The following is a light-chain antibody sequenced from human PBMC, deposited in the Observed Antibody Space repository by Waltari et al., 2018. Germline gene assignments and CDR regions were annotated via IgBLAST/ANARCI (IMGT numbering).Light chain of an antibody. CDR2: ATS. J-gene: IGKJ1*01. Sequence: AVQMTQSPSSLSASVGDRVTITCRTSQDIRNDLGWYQYKSGRAPKLLIVATSTLQSGVPSRFSGSGSGTGFALTISSLQPEDSATYYCLQQSNYPWTFGQGTNVEI. CDR3: LQQSNYPWT. V-gene: IGKV1-6*01. CDR1: QDIRND.